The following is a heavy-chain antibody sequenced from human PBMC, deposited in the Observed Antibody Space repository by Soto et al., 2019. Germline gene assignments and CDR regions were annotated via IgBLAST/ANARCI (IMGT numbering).Heavy chain of an antibody. CDR2: INHSGST. Sequence: SETLSLTCAVYGGSFSGYYWSWIRQPPGKGLEWIGEINHSGSTNYNPSLKSRVTISVDTSKNQFSLKLSSVTAADTAVYYCARGPHYDFWSGYYVSPYYGMDVWGQGTTVTVSS. CDR1: GGSFSGYY. V-gene: IGHV4-34*01. CDR3: ARGPHYDFWSGYYVSPYYGMDV. J-gene: IGHJ6*02. D-gene: IGHD3-3*01.